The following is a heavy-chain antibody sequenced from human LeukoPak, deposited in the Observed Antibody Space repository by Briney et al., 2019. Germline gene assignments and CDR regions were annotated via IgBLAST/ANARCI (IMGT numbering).Heavy chain of an antibody. CDR3: ARDRGYSNFDY. Sequence: PGGSLRPSCAASGFVFSNYWMSCVRQAPGKGLEWVANMNEDGSEKNYVDSVKGRFTISRDNAQDSLYLQMNSLRAEDTAVYYCARDRGYSNFDYWGQGTLLTVSS. CDR1: GFVFSNYW. D-gene: IGHD4-11*01. J-gene: IGHJ4*02. CDR2: MNEDGSEK. V-gene: IGHV3-7*01.